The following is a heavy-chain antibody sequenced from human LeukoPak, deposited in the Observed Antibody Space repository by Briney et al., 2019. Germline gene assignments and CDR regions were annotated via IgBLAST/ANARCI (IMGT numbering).Heavy chain of an antibody. V-gene: IGHV3-30-3*01. J-gene: IGHJ1*01. CDR3: ARAGGYCSSTSCYDEYFQH. D-gene: IGHD2-2*01. Sequence: PGRSLRLSCAASGFTFSSYAMHWVRQAPGKGLEWVAVISYDGCNKYYADSVKGRFTISRDNSKNTLYLQMNSLRAEDTAVYYCARAGGYCSSTSCYDEYFQHWGQGTLVTVSS. CDR1: GFTFSSYA. CDR2: ISYDGCNK.